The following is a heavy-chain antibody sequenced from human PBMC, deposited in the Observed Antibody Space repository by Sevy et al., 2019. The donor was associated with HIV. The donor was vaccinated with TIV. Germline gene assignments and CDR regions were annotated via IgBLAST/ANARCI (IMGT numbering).Heavy chain of an antibody. Sequence: SKTLSLTCTVSGDSFSSYFWAWIRQPAGKGLEWIGRINTSGSTNYNPSLKSRVTMSVDTSKSQFSLKVTSLTAADTAIYFCARSNWVTATNGFSKSYYFDYWGQGSLVTVSS. V-gene: IGHV4-4*07. CDR1: GDSFSSYF. J-gene: IGHJ4*02. D-gene: IGHD7-27*01. CDR2: INTSGST. CDR3: ARSNWVTATNGFSKSYYFDY.